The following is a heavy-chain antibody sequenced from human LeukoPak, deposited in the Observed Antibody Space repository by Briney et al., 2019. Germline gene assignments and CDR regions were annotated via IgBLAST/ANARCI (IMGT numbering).Heavy chain of an antibody. V-gene: IGHV3-9*01. J-gene: IGHJ4*02. D-gene: IGHD3-10*01. CDR2: ISWNSGTI. CDR1: GFTFDDYA. CDR3: AKDLYFASGNLKYYFDY. Sequence: GGSLRLSCAASGFTFDDYAMHWVRQAPGKGLEWVSGISWNSGTIGYADSVKGRFTISRDNAKNSLYLQMSSLRADDTAFYYCAKDLYFASGNLKYYFDYWGQGTLVTVSS.